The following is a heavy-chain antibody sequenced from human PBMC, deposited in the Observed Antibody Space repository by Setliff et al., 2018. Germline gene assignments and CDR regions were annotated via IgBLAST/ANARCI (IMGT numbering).Heavy chain of an antibody. CDR1: GYTLTELS. D-gene: IGHD1-26*01. J-gene: IGHJ5*02. CDR3: ATKGATPDWFDP. Sequence: GASVKVSCKVSGYTLTELSMHWVRQAPGKGLEWMGGFDPEEGETIYAQRFQGRVTMTEDTSTDTASMELSSLRSEDTAVYYCATKGATPDWFDPWGQGTLVTVSS. CDR2: FDPEEGET. V-gene: IGHV1-24*01.